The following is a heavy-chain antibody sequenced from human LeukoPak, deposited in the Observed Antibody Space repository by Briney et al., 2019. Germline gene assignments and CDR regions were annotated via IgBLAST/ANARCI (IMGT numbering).Heavy chain of an antibody. V-gene: IGHV1-2*02. D-gene: IGHD1-26*01. CDR3: ARGSIVGASFDYFDY. Sequence: ASVKVSCYASGYTFTGYYIHWVRQAPGQGREWMGWINPNSGGTNYAQKFQVRGTMTRYTAISTDYMDLSRLRSEDTAVSYCARGSIVGASFDYFDYWGQGTLVTVSS. CDR1: GYTFTGYY. CDR2: INPNSGGT. J-gene: IGHJ4*02.